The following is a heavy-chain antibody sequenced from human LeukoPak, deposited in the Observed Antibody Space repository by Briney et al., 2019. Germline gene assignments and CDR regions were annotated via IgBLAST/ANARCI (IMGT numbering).Heavy chain of an antibody. V-gene: IGHV4-30-4*08. J-gene: IGHJ5*02. CDR3: AGEGGSNWFDP. D-gene: IGHD3-10*01. Sequence: SETLSLXCTVSGGSISSGDYYWSWIRQPPGKGLEWIGYIYYSGSTYYNPSLKSRVTISVDTSKNQFSLKLSSVTAADTAVYYCAGEGGSNWFDPWGQGTLVTVSS. CDR2: IYYSGST. CDR1: GGSISSGDYY.